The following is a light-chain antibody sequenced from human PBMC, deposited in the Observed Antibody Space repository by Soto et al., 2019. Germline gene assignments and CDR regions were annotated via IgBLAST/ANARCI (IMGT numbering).Light chain of an antibody. CDR1: QNLGSGY. CDR3: QQYNKWPWT. Sequence: EIVLTPSPGTLSLSPWARATLSCRASQNLGSGYLAWYQQKPGQAPRLLIYGASTRATGFPARFSGSGSGTDFTLTISSLQSEDFAVYYCQQYNKWPWTVGQGSKVDIK. J-gene: IGKJ1*01. V-gene: IGKV3-15*01. CDR2: GAS.